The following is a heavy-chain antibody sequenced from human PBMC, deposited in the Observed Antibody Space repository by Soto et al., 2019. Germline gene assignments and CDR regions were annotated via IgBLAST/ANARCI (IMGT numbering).Heavy chain of an antibody. Sequence: ASVKVSCKASGYTFTGYYMHWVRQAPGQGLEWMGWINPNSGGTNYAQKFQGRVTMTRDTSISTAYMELSRLRSDDTAVYYCARFIAVVPSSEYYGMDVWGQGTTVTVSS. CDR2: INPNSGGT. J-gene: IGHJ6*02. D-gene: IGHD6-19*01. CDR3: ARFIAVVPSSEYYGMDV. V-gene: IGHV1-2*02. CDR1: GYTFTGYY.